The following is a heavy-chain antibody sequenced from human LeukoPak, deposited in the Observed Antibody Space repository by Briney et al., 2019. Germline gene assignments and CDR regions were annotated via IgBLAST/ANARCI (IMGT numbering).Heavy chain of an antibody. CDR1: GVSISTTDYY. V-gene: IGHV4-39*01. Sequence: PSETLSLTCTVSGVSISTTDYYWGWIRQPPGKGLEWIGSIYYSGVTYYNPSLKSRVTISIHTSKKQFSLRLSPVTAADTAIYYCWKSAVPNWIDRWGQGTLVAVSS. CDR3: WKSAVPNWIDR. CDR2: IYYSGVT. J-gene: IGHJ5*02. D-gene: IGHD1-1*01.